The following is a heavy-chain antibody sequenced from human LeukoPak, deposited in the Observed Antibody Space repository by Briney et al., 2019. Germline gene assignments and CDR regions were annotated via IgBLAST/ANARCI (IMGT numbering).Heavy chain of an antibody. CDR2: INWNGGST. D-gene: IGHD3-22*01. J-gene: IGHJ4*02. Sequence: GGSLRLSCAASGFTFSSHWMSWVRQAPGKGLEWVSGINWNGGSTGYADSVKGRFTISRDNAKNSLYLQMNSLRAEDTALYYCARDGPEYYYDSSGYSFDYWGQGTLVTVSS. CDR1: GFTFSSHW. V-gene: IGHV3-20*04. CDR3: ARDGPEYYYDSSGYSFDY.